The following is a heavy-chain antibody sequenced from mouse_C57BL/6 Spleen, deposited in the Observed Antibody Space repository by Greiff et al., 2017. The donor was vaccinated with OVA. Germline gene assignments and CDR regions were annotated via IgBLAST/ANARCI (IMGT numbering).Heavy chain of an antibody. Sequence: DVQLQESGPGLVKPSQSLSLTCSVTGYSITSGYYWNWIRQFPGNKLEWMGYISYDGSNNYNPSLKNRISITRDTSKNQFFLKLNSVTTEDTATYYCARAGGSNWLAYWGQETPVTVSA. D-gene: IGHD1-1*01. J-gene: IGHJ3*01. CDR1: GYSITSGYY. V-gene: IGHV3-6*01. CDR2: ISYDGSN. CDR3: ARAGGSNWLAY.